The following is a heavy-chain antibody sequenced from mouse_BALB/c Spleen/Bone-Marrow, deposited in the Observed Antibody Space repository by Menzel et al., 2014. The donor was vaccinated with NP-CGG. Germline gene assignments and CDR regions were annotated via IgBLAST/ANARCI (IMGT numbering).Heavy chain of an antibody. D-gene: IGHD2-10*02. V-gene: IGHV7-1*02. CDR3: ARDVGYGNYFVY. Sequence: EVQLQESGGGLVQPGDSLRLSCATSGLTFSDFYMEWVRQPPGKRLEWIAASRNKAKHYTTEYSASVKGRFIVSRDTSQSILYLQMNALRAEDTAIYYCARDVGYGNYFVYWGQGTLVTVSA. CDR2: SRNKAKHYTT. J-gene: IGHJ3*01. CDR1: GLTFSDFY.